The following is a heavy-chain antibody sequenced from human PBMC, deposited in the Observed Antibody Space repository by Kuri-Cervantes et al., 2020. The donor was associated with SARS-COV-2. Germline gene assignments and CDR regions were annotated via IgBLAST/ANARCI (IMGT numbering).Heavy chain of an antibody. V-gene: IGHV1-58*02. CDR1: GFTFTNSA. D-gene: IGHD6-6*01. Sequence: SVKVSCKASGFTFTNSAIQWMRQARGQRLEWLGWTVVASGTTNYAPSFQERVTITRDMSTSTVYMEVSNLRSEDTAVYYCAAASGHLVPYYFYMDVWGEGTTVTVSS. J-gene: IGHJ6*03. CDR2: TVVASGTT. CDR3: AAASGHLVPYYFYMDV.